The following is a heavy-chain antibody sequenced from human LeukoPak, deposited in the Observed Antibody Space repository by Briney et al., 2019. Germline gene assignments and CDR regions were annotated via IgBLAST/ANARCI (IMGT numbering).Heavy chain of an antibody. D-gene: IGHD6-19*01. CDR3: ARDKTSSGRRGHWFDP. V-gene: IGHV1-18*04. CDR2: ISAYNGNT. Sequence: ASVKVSCKASGYTFTSYGISWVRQAPGQGLEWMGWISAYNGNTNYAQKLQGRVTMTTDTSTSTAYMELRSLRSDDTAVYYCARDKTSSGRRGHWFDPWGQGTLVTASS. J-gene: IGHJ5*02. CDR1: GYTFTSYG.